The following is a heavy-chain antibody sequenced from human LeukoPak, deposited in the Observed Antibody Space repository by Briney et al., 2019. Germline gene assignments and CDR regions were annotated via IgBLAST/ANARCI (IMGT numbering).Heavy chain of an antibody. CDR1: GYTFTGYY. Sequence: ASVTVSCKASGYTFTGYYMHWVRQAPGQGLEWMGWINPNSGGTNYAQKFQGRVTMTRDTSISTAYMELSRLRSDDTAVYYCARAVRTVGATRRIDYWGQGTLVTVSS. CDR3: ARAVRTVGATRRIDY. V-gene: IGHV1-2*02. D-gene: IGHD1-26*01. J-gene: IGHJ4*02. CDR2: INPNSGGT.